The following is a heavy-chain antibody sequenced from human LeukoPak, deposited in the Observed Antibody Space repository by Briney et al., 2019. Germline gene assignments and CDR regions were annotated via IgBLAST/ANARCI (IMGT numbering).Heavy chain of an antibody. Sequence: GGSLRLSCAASGFTFSSYSMNWVRQAPGKGLEWVSSISSSSSYIYYADSVKGRFTISRDNAKNSLYLQMNSLRAEDTAVYCCARDRTGYSGYALDYWGQGTLVTVSS. CDR3: ARDRTGYSGYALDY. D-gene: IGHD5-12*01. CDR1: GFTFSSYS. J-gene: IGHJ4*02. CDR2: ISSSSSYI. V-gene: IGHV3-21*01.